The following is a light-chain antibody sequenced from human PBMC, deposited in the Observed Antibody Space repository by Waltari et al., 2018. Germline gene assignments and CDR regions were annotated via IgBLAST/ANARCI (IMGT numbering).Light chain of an antibody. CDR3: HQYENLPPT. J-gene: IGKJ2*01. CDR2: DAS. CDR1: QDISNY. Sequence: DIQMTQSPSSLSASVGDRVTITCQASQDISNYLNWYQQKPGKAPKLLIYDASNLETGVPSRFSGSGSGTDFSFTISSMQPEDIATYYCHQYENLPPTFGQVTKLDIK. V-gene: IGKV1-33*01.